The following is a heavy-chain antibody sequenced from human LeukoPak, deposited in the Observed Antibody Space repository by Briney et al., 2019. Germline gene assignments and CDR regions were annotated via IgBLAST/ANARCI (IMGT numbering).Heavy chain of an antibody. CDR1: GGSINNYY. V-gene: IGHV4-59*12. J-gene: IGHJ5*02. Sequence: PSETLSLTCTVSGGSINNYYWSWIRQPPGKGLEWIGYIYYSGSTNYNPSLKSRVTFSVDTSKNQFSLKLSSVTAADTAVYYCAKERRDVVDPWGQGTLVTVSS. D-gene: IGHD5-12*01. CDR3: AKERRDVVDP. CDR2: IYYSGST.